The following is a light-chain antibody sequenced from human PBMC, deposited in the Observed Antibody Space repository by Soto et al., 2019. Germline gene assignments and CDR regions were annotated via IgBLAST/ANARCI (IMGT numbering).Light chain of an antibody. V-gene: IGKV3-20*01. Sequence: EIVLTQSPGTLSLSPGERATLSCRASQSVSSSYLAWYQQKPGQAPRLLIYGASSRATGIPDRFSGSGSGTDFTLTISSLEPEDFAVYYCQQYGSSPLTFGGGPRWRSN. CDR1: QSVSSSY. J-gene: IGKJ4*01. CDR2: GAS. CDR3: QQYGSSPLT.